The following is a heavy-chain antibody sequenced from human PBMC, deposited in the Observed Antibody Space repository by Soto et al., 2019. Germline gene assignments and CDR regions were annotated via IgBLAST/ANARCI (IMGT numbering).Heavy chain of an antibody. Sequence: PGGSLRLSCAASGFTFSSYAMSWVRQAPGKGLEWVSVISGSGGSTYYADSVKGRFTISRDNSKNTLYLQMNSLRAEDTAVYYCAKSIVGASYYYYGMDVWGQGTTVTVSS. V-gene: IGHV3-23*01. CDR2: ISGSGGST. J-gene: IGHJ6*02. CDR3: AKSIVGASYYYYGMDV. D-gene: IGHD1-26*01. CDR1: GFTFSSYA.